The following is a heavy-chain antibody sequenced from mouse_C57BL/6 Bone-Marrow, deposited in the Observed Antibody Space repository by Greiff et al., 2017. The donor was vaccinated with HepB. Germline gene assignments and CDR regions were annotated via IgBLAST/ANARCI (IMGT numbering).Heavy chain of an antibody. V-gene: IGHV14-3*02. CDR1: GFNIKDTY. CDR3: ARGLGKDY. J-gene: IGHJ2*01. D-gene: IGHD4-1*01. CDR2: IDPANGNT. Sequence: EVMLVESGAELVKPGASVKLSCTASGFNIKDTYMNWVKQRPEQGLEWIGRIDPANGNTKYDPKFQGKATITADPSSNTAYLQLSSLTSEDTAVYYCARGLGKDYWGQGTTLTVSS.